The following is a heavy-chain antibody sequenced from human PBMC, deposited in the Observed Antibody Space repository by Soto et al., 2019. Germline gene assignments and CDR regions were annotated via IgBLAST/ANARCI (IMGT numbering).Heavy chain of an antibody. V-gene: IGHV4-34*01. CDR1: GGSFSGYY. CDR2: INHSGST. Sequence: QVQLQQWGAGLLKPSETLSLTCAVYGGSFSGYYWSWIRQPPGKGLEWIGEINHSGSTNYNPSLKSRVTISVDTSKNQFSLKLSSVTAADTAVYYCARRAQSYGSGPRMDVWGQGTTVTVSS. D-gene: IGHD3-10*01. J-gene: IGHJ6*02. CDR3: ARRAQSYGSGPRMDV.